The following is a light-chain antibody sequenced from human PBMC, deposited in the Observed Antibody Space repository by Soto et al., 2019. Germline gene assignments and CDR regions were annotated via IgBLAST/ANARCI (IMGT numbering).Light chain of an antibody. Sequence: DVVMTQTPLSLSVAPGQPASISCKSSQSLLHITGETFLFWYLQKPGQSPQLLIYEVSTRVSGVPDRFSGSGSGTDFTLEVSRVETDDVGIYYCMQSTQLPPTFGQGTRREIK. CDR1: QSLLHITGETF. CDR3: MQSTQLPPT. V-gene: IGKV2D-29*02. CDR2: EVS. J-gene: IGKJ5*01.